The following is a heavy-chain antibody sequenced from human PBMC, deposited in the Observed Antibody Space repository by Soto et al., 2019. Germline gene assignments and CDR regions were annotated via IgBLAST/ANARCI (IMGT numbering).Heavy chain of an antibody. Sequence: VGSLRLSCAASGFTFSSYAMSWVRQAPGKGLEWVSAIYGSGGSTYYADSVKGRFTISRDNSETTLYLQMDSRRAEDTAVYCCAKDHLYSSSWYDYWGQGTLVTVSS. CDR3: AKDHLYSSSWYDY. CDR1: GFTFSSYA. J-gene: IGHJ4*02. CDR2: IYGSGGST. V-gene: IGHV3-23*01. D-gene: IGHD6-13*01.